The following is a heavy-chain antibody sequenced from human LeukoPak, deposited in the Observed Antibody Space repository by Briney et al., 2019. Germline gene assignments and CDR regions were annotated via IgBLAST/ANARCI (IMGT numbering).Heavy chain of an antibody. CDR1: GFSFSSYS. J-gene: IGHJ4*02. D-gene: IGHD5-12*01. CDR3: ARDRTTRYSGYDWTFDY. Sequence: GGSLRLSCAASGFSFSSYSMNWVRQAPGKGLEWVSYISHTGSTMSYADSVKGRFTISRDNAKNSLYLQMNSLRAEDTAVYYCARDRTTRYSGYDWTFDYWGQGTLVTVSS. CDR2: ISHTGSTM. V-gene: IGHV3-48*04.